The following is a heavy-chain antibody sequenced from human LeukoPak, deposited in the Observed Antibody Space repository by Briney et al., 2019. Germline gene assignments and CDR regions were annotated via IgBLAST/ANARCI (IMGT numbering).Heavy chain of an antibody. V-gene: IGHV1-24*01. D-gene: IGHD6-13*01. Sequence: ASVKVSRKVSGYTLTELSMHWVRHAPGKGLEWMGGFDPEDGETIYAQKFQGRVTMTEDTSTDTAYKELSSLRSEDTAVYYCATHTGIAAAGDFDYWGQGTLVTVSS. J-gene: IGHJ4*02. CDR1: GYTLTELS. CDR2: FDPEDGET. CDR3: ATHTGIAAAGDFDY.